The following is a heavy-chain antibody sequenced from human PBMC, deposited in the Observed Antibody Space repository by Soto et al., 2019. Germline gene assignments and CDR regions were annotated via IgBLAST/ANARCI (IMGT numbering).Heavy chain of an antibody. Sequence: GSLRLSCAASGFTFSSYAMSWVRQAPGKGLEWVSAISGSGGSTYYADSVKGRFTISRDNSKNTLYLQMNSLRVEDTAIYYCVRGANDYGDCYFDYWGQGTLVTVSS. D-gene: IGHD4-17*01. CDR3: VRGANDYGDCYFDY. V-gene: IGHV3-23*01. J-gene: IGHJ4*02. CDR2: ISGSGGST. CDR1: GFTFSSYA.